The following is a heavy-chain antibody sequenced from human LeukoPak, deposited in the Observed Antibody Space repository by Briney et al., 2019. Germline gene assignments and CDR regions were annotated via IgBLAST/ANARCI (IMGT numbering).Heavy chain of an antibody. CDR2: IIPIFGTA. Sequence: GASVKVSCKASGGTFMRHSISWVRQAPGQGLEWMGGIIPIFGTANYAQKFQGRVTITTDESTSTAYMELSSLRSEDTAVYYCARDSSQITMVRGIFDYWGQGTLVTVSS. CDR1: GGTFMRHS. CDR3: ARDSSQITMVRGIFDY. J-gene: IGHJ4*02. D-gene: IGHD3-10*01. V-gene: IGHV1-69*05.